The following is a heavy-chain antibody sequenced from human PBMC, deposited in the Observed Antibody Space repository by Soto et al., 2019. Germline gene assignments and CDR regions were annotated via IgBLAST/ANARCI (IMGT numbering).Heavy chain of an antibody. V-gene: IGHV3-23*01. CDR2: ISGSGGST. CDR1: GFTFSSYA. D-gene: IGHD3-10*01. J-gene: IGHJ4*02. CDR3: AKDFGSTYYYGSGSSGPYYFDY. Sequence: EVQLLESGGGLVQPGGSLRLSCAASGFTFSSYAMSWVRQAPGKGLEWVSAISGSGGSTYYADSVKGRFTISRDNSKNTLYLQRNSLRAEDTAVYYCAKDFGSTYYYGSGSSGPYYFDYWGQGTLVTVSS.